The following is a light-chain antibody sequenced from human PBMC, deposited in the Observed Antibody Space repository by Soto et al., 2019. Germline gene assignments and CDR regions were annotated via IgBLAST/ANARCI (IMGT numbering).Light chain of an antibody. CDR3: QQYNNRPFT. J-gene: IGKJ3*01. CDR2: GAS. CDR1: HSVSSN. Sequence: EIVMTQSPATLSVSPGERATLSCRASHSVSSNLAWYQQKPGQAPRLLIYGASTRATGIPARFSGSGSGTEFTLTISSLQSEDFAVYYCQQYNNRPFTLGPGTKVDIK. V-gene: IGKV3-15*01.